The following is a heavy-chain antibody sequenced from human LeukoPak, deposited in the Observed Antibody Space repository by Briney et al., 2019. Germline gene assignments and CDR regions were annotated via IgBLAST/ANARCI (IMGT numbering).Heavy chain of an antibody. CDR2: IWYDGSNK. J-gene: IGHJ4*02. Sequence: PGGSLRLSCAASGFTFSSYGMHWVRQAPGKGLEWVAVIWYDGSNKYYADFVKGRFTISRDNSKNTLYLQMNSLRAEDTAVYYCARDSPRRGGGLDYWGQGTLVTVSS. CDR1: GFTFSSYG. CDR3: ARDSPRRGGGLDY. V-gene: IGHV3-33*01.